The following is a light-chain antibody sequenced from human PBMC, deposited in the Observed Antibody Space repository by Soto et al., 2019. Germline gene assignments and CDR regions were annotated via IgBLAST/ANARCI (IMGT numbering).Light chain of an antibody. CDR3: QQYTYWPRT. J-gene: IGKJ1*01. V-gene: IGKV3-15*01. Sequence: EIVMPQSPATLSVSPGERATLSCRASQSVGANLAWYQQKPGQAPRLLIYGASTRAAGISPRFSGGGSGTEFTLTISSLQSEDFGVDYFQQYTYWPRTFGQGTKVGIK. CDR1: QSVGAN. CDR2: GAS.